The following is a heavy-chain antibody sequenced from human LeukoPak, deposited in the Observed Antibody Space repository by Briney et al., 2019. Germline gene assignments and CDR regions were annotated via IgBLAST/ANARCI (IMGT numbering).Heavy chain of an antibody. J-gene: IGHJ3*02. Sequence: SQTLSLTCNAAGDSISRFYWNWIRQPPGKGLEWIGYISYSGSSDYNPSLKSRLTNYNPSLKSRVTMSADTSKNQLSLRLNSVTAADTAVYYCAKWEQSTNAFDIWGQGTMVTVSS. CDR1: GDSISRFY. V-gene: IGHV4-59*01. D-gene: IGHD1/OR15-1a*01. CDR2: ISYSGSSDYNPSLKSRLT. CDR3: AKWEQSTNAFDI.